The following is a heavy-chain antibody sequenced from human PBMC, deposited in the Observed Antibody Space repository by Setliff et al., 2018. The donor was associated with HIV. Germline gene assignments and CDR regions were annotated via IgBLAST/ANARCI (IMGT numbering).Heavy chain of an antibody. D-gene: IGHD5-12*01. CDR3: ASGRGAKGGYDYFGS. Sequence: SETLSLTCTVSGGSISSGGYYWSWIRQHPGKGLEWIGYIYYSGSTYYNPSLKSRITMSVDTSQSQVSLKLSSVTAADTAVYFCASGRGAKGGYDYFGSWGQGTLVTVSS. CDR1: GGSISSGGYY. V-gene: IGHV4-31*03. CDR2: IYYSGST. J-gene: IGHJ4*02.